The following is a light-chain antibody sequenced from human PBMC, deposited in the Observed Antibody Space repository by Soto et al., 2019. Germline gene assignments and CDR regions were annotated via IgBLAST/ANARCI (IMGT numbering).Light chain of an antibody. Sequence: DIQMTQSPSSLSASVGDRVTITCRASQSISSYLNWYQQKPGKAPKLLIYAASSLQSGVPSRFSGSGSGTDFTLTISSLQPEDFETYYCQQSYSTPQRTFGQGTKV. CDR2: AAS. V-gene: IGKV1-39*01. J-gene: IGKJ1*01. CDR3: QQSYSTPQRT. CDR1: QSISSY.